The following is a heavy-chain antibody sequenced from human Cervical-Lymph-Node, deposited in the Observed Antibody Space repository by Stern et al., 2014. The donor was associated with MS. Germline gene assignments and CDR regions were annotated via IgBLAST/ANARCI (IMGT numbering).Heavy chain of an antibody. CDR3: ASERYPYYDDQRPPGGFDP. V-gene: IGHV1-58*02. J-gene: IGHJ5*02. Sequence: MQLVESGPEVKKPGTSVKVSCKASGITFSHSAMQWLRQARGQSPEWIGGVVALHGDVNHAPMFQERVTITRDMSTSTVYMELRSLRSEDTAIYYCASERYPYYDDQRPPGGFDPWGQGTLVTVSS. CDR2: VVALHGDV. D-gene: IGHD3-3*01. CDR1: GITFSHSA.